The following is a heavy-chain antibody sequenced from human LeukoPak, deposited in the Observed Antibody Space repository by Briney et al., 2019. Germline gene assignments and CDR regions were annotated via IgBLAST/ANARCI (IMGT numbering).Heavy chain of an antibody. D-gene: IGHD5-12*01. Sequence: SGTLSLTCAVSRYSISSPYFWGWIREPPRKRLEGTGSIYHTGRTNYNPSINSRVTMSLDTSKNQFSLNLNSVTAADTAVYHCARVYSGSTWYYFDYWGQGILVTVSS. CDR3: ARVYSGSTWYYFDY. V-gene: IGHV4-38-2*01. CDR2: IYHTGRT. CDR1: RYSISSPYF. J-gene: IGHJ4*02.